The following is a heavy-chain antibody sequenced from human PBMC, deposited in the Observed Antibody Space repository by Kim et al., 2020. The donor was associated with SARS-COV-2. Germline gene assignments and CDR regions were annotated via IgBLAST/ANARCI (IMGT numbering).Heavy chain of an antibody. CDR2: INPNSGDT. Sequence: ASVKVSCKASGYTFSDYYIQWVRQAPGQGLEWMGWINPNSGDTNYAQNFQGRVAMTRDTSINTAYMELNRLTSDDTAVYFCVREMKSYGYYGIDNWGQGTLVIVSS. V-gene: IGHV1-2*02. CDR3: VREMKSYGYYGIDN. D-gene: IGHD5-18*01. CDR1: GYTFSDYY. J-gene: IGHJ4*02.